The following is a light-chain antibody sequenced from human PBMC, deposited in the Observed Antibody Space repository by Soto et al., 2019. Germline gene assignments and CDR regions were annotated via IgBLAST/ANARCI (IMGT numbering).Light chain of an antibody. CDR1: SSDAGGYNY. CDR3: SSYTSSSTLPTYV. J-gene: IGLJ1*01. V-gene: IGLV2-14*03. CDR2: DVS. Sequence: QSALTQPASVSGSPGQSITISCTGTSSDAGGYNYVSWYQHHPGKAPKLMIYDVSNRPSGVSNRFSGSKSGNTASLIISGLQAQDEADYYCSSYTSSSTLPTYVFGTGTKLTVL.